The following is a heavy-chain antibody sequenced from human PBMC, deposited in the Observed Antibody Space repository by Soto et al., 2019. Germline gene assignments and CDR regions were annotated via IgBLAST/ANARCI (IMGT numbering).Heavy chain of an antibody. Sequence: ASVKVSCKASGYTFTSYGISWVRQAPGQGLEWMGWINPYNGNTKYAQKLQGRVTMTKDTSTSTAYMELRSLRSDDTAVYYCANLDMITFGGIIGPNDEFDIWGQGTMVTVSS. CDR3: ANLDMITFGGIIGPNDEFDI. CDR1: GYTFTSYG. V-gene: IGHV1-18*01. J-gene: IGHJ3*02. D-gene: IGHD3-16*01. CDR2: INPYNGNT.